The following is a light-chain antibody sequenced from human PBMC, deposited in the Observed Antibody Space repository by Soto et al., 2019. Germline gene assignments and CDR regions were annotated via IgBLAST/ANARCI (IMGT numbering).Light chain of an antibody. J-gene: IGKJ4*01. CDR1: QSVSSY. CDR3: QQYGSSPLT. Sequence: EIVLTQSPGTLSLSVGERVTLSCRASQSVSSYLAWYQQTPGQAPRLLIYGTSNRATGTPDRFSGSGSGTDFTLTISRLEPEEFTVYYWQQYGSSPLTFGGGTTVEIK. CDR2: GTS. V-gene: IGKV3-20*01.